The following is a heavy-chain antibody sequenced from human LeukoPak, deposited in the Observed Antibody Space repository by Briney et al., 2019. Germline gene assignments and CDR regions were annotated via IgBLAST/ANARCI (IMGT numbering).Heavy chain of an antibody. J-gene: IGHJ6*03. CDR3: AKAGVRWQQLGYYYYMDV. D-gene: IGHD6-13*01. Sequence: PGGSLRLSCAASGITFSSYGMHWVRQAPGKGLEWVAFIRYDGSNKYYADSVKGRFTISRDNSKNTLYLQMNSLRAEDTAVYYCAKAGVRWQQLGYYYYMDVWGKGTTVTVSS. CDR2: IRYDGSNK. V-gene: IGHV3-30*02. CDR1: GITFSSYG.